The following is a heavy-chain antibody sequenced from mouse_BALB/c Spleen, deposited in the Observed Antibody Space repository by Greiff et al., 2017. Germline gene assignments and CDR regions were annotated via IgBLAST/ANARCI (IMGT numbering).Heavy chain of an antibody. CDR3: TRSGYYGFWFAY. CDR2: INPSNGGT. CDR1: GYTFTSYY. D-gene: IGHD1-2*01. Sequence: VQLQQSGAELVKPGASVKLSCKASGYTFTSYYMYWVKQRPGQGLEWIGGINPSNGGTNFNEKFKSKATLTVDKSSSTAYMQLSSLTSEDSAVYYCTRSGYYGFWFAYWGQGTLVTVSA. J-gene: IGHJ3*01. V-gene: IGHV1S81*02.